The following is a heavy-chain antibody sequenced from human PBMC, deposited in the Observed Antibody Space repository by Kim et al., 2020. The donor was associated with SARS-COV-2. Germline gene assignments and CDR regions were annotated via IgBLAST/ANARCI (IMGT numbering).Heavy chain of an antibody. Sequence: GGSLRLSCAASGFTFSSYAMHWVRQAPGKGLEWVAVISYDGSNKYYADSVKGRFTISRDNSKNTLYLQMNSLRAEDTAVYYCAREDTAMVTIPTGPDYWG. CDR2: ISYDGSNK. D-gene: IGHD5-18*01. CDR3: AREDTAMVTIPTGPDY. V-gene: IGHV3-30*04. CDR1: GFTFSSYA. J-gene: IGHJ4*01.